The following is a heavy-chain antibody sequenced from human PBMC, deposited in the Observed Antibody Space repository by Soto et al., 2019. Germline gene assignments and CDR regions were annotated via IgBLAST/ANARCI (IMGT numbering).Heavy chain of an antibody. D-gene: IGHD1-20*01. Sequence: QVQLVQSGAEVKKPGSSVKVSCKASGGTFSSYAISWVRQAPGQGLEWMGGIIPIFGTANYAQKFQGRVTITADESTSADYMELSSLRSEDTAVYYCARITVLGGLGWFDPWGQGTLVTVSS. J-gene: IGHJ5*02. CDR3: ARITVLGGLGWFDP. CDR1: GGTFSSYA. CDR2: IIPIFGTA. V-gene: IGHV1-69*01.